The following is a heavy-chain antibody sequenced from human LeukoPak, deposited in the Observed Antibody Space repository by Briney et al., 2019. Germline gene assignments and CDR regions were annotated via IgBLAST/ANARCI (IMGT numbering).Heavy chain of an antibody. D-gene: IGHD6-19*01. CDR1: GGSFSGYY. J-gene: IGHJ4*02. CDR2: IYYSGST. V-gene: IGHV4-31*03. CDR3: ARDIRGSGSDY. Sequence: SETLSLTCTIYGGSFSGYYWSWIRQHPGKGLEWIGYIYYSGSTYYNPSLKSRVTISVDTSKNQFSLKLSSVTAADTAVYYCARDIRGSGSDYWGQGTLVTVSS.